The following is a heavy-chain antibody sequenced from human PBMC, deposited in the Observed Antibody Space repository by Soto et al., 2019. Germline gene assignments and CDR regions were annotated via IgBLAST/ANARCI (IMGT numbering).Heavy chain of an antibody. D-gene: IGHD3-10*01. CDR3: ARPLFGRGNWFDP. CDR1: GGSISSGGYY. V-gene: IGHV4-61*08. J-gene: IGHJ5*02. CDR2: IYYSGST. Sequence: SETLSLTCPVSGGSISSGGYYWSWIRQHPGKGLEWIGYIYYSGSTNYNPSLKSRVTISVDTSKNQFSLKLSSVTAADTAVYYCARPLFGRGNWFDPWGQGTLVTVSS.